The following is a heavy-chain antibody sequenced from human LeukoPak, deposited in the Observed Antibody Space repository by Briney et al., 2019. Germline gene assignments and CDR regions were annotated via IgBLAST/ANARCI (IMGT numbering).Heavy chain of an antibody. J-gene: IGHJ4*02. Sequence: PGGSLRLSCADSGYTLSNSAMSWVRQAPGKGLEWVSTISGGGGGTYYADSVKGRFTISRDNSKSEVYRHMESLRLEDTAIYYCSKTTSSFLIERWGQGTLLTVSS. CDR1: GYTLSNSA. CDR3: SKTTSSFLIER. V-gene: IGHV3-23*01. CDR2: ISGGGGGT. D-gene: IGHD1-1*01.